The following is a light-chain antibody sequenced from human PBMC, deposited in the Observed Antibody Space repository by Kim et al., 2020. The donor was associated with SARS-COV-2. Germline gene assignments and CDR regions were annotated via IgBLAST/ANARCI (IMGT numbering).Light chain of an antibody. V-gene: IGKV3-20*01. CDR2: GAS. CDR1: QSLSSNY. J-gene: IGKJ4*01. Sequence: SPEETATFSCRTSQSLSSNYLAWYQQKPGQAPRRLIYGASSRATGIPDRFSGSGSETDFTLTISRLDPEDFAMYYCQQYGTSPLTFGGGTKVDIK. CDR3: QQYGTSPLT.